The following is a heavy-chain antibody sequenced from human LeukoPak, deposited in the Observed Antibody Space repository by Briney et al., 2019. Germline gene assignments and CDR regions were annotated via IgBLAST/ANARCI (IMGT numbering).Heavy chain of an antibody. D-gene: IGHD4-17*01. CDR2: IYYSGST. Sequence: KPSETLSLTCTVSGGSISNYYWSWIRQPPGKGLEWIGYIYYSGSTHYNPSLKSRVTISVDTSKNQFSLNLTSVTAADTAVYFCTRSKSIDYGDYGWFVYWGQGALVTVS. CDR1: GGSISNYY. J-gene: IGHJ4*02. CDR3: TRSKSIDYGDYGWFVY. V-gene: IGHV4-59*08.